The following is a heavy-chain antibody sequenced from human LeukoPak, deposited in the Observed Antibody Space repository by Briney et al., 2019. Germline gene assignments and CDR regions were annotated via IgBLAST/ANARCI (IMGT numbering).Heavy chain of an antibody. J-gene: IGHJ3*02. CDR3: ARAWGGDYYDSRGRAFDI. CDR2: IGTAGDT. Sequence: GRSLRLSCAASGFTFSSYDMHWVRQATGKGLEWVSAIGTAGDTYYPGSVKGRFTISRENAKNSLYLQMNSLRAEDTAVYYCARAWGGDYYDSRGRAFDIWGQGTMVTVSS. D-gene: IGHD3-22*01. V-gene: IGHV3-13*01. CDR1: GFTFSSYD.